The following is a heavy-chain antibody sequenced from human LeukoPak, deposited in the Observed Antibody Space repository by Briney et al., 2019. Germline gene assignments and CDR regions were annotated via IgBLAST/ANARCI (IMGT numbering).Heavy chain of an antibody. CDR1: GFTFSCYS. CDR3: ARDRARYSGSYYQREFDY. V-gene: IGHV3-48*01. Sequence: GSLRLSCAASGFTFSCYSMNWVRQAPGKGLEWVSYISSSSSTIYYADSVKGRFTISRDNAKNSLYLQMNSLRAEDTAVYYCARDRARYSGSYYQREFDYWGQGTLVTVSS. J-gene: IGHJ4*02. D-gene: IGHD1-26*01. CDR2: ISSSSSTI.